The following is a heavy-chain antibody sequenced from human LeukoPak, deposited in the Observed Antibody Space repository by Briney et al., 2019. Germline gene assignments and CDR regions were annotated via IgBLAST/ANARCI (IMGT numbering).Heavy chain of an antibody. D-gene: IGHD2/OR15-2a*01. J-gene: IGHJ4*02. CDR2: INPNSGAT. Sequence: ASVKVSCKASGYTFTGYYIHWVRQAPGQGLEWMGWINPNSGATNFAPKFQGRVTLTRDTSISTAYMELSSLRSDDTALLYCARALYAAAHDYWGQGTLVTVSS. CDR1: GYTFTGYY. V-gene: IGHV1-2*02. CDR3: ARALYAAAHDY.